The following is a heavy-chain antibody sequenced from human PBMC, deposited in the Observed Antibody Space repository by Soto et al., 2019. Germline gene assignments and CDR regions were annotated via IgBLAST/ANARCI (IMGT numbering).Heavy chain of an antibody. D-gene: IGHD6-19*01. CDR2: ITSAGST. Sequence: EVQLLESGGDLAQPGGSLRLICAASGFTFSNYAMTWVRQSPGKGLEWVSTITSAGSTFYGDTVKGRFTISRDNSKNTLYLQMNSLGAEDTAVYYCAKTDKFHSQSSGWANRFDSWGQGTLVTVSS. CDR3: AKTDKFHSQSSGWANRFDS. V-gene: IGHV3-23*01. CDR1: GFTFSNYA. J-gene: IGHJ4*02.